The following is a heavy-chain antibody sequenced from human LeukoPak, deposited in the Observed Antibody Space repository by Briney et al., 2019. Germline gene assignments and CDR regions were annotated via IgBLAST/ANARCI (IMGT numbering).Heavy chain of an antibody. D-gene: IGHD1-20*01. V-gene: IGHV1-3*01. CDR1: GYTFTIYA. CDR2: INAGNGNT. J-gene: IGHJ3*02. CDR3: AREGGYNWNADAFDI. Sequence: ASVKVSCTASGYTFTIYAMHWVRQAPGQRLEWMGWINAGNGNTKYSQKFQGRVTITRDTSASTAYMELSSLRSEDTAVYYCAREGGYNWNADAFDIWGQGTMVTVSS.